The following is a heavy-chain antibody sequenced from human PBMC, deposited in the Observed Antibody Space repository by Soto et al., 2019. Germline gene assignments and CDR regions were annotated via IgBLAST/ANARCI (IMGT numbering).Heavy chain of an antibody. CDR2: ISYDGSNK. D-gene: IGHD3-3*02. V-gene: IGHV3-30*18. CDR1: GFTFSSYG. CDR3: AKDVTFLEWLPTYYYYGMDV. J-gene: IGHJ6*02. Sequence: PGGSLTLSCAASGFTFSSYGMHWVRQAPGKGLEWVAVISYDGSNKYYADSVKGRFTISRDNSKNTLYLQMNSLRAEDTAVYYCAKDVTFLEWLPTYYYYGMDVWGQGTTVTVSS.